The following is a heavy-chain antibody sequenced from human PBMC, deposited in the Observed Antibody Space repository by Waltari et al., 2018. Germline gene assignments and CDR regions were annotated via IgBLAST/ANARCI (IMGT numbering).Heavy chain of an antibody. J-gene: IGHJ6*02. CDR1: GGSFSGYY. V-gene: IGHV4-34*01. Sequence: QVQLQQWGAGLLKPSETLSLTCAVYGGSFSGYYWSWIRQPPGKGLEWIGEINHSGSTNYNPSLKSRVTISVDTSKNQFSLKLSSVTAADTAVYYCARGGRGQPYDFWSGYYTRAGDYYYGMDVWGQGP. D-gene: IGHD3-3*01. CDR2: INHSGST. CDR3: ARGGRGQPYDFWSGYYTRAGDYYYGMDV.